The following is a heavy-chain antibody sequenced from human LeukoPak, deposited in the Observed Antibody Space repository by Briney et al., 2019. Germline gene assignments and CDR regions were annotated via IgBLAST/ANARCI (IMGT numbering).Heavy chain of an antibody. CDR3: ARGTVRPGAFDI. V-gene: IGHV3-21*01. D-gene: IGHD4-11*01. J-gene: IGHJ3*02. CDR1: GFTFSSCS. CDR2: ISSSSSYI. Sequence: GGSLRLSCAASGFTFSSCSMNWVRQAPGKGLEWVSSISSSSSYIYYADSVKGRFTISRDNAKNSLYLQMNSLRAEDTAVYYCARGTVRPGAFDIWGQGTMGTVSS.